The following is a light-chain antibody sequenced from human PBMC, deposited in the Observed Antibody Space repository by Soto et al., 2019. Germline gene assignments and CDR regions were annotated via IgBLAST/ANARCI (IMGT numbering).Light chain of an antibody. CDR2: DAS. Sequence: DIQTTQSPSSLSTSVGDRVTITCQASQDISNYLNWYQQKPGKAPKLLIYDASNLETGVPSRFSGSGSGTDFTFTISSLQPEDIATYYCQQYDNLPRTLGQGTKVDIK. J-gene: IGKJ1*01. CDR3: QQYDNLPRT. V-gene: IGKV1-33*01. CDR1: QDISNY.